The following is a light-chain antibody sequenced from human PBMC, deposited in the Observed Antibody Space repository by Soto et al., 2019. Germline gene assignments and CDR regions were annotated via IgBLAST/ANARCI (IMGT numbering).Light chain of an antibody. CDR3: QQYNSWLWT. J-gene: IGKJ1*01. Sequence: EIVMTQSPATLSVSLGERATLSCRASQSVRSSLAWYQQKPGQAPSLLIYGASTRATGIPARFSGSGSGTEFTLIISSLQSEDSAVYYCQQYNSWLWTFGQGTKVDIK. CDR2: GAS. V-gene: IGKV3-15*01. CDR1: QSVRSS.